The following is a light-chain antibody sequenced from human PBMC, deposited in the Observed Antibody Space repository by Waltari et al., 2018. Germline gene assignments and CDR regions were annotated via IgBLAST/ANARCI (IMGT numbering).Light chain of an antibody. CDR2: VES. Sequence: EIVMTQSPATLSLSPGERATLSCRASQSVDSHVAWYKQEPGQAPRLLIYVESTRATDISARFSASGSWTEFTLTISRLQSEDSGGYYCQHYENWPHTFGGGTKVYIK. J-gene: IGKJ4*01. CDR3: QHYENWPHT. CDR1: QSVDSH. V-gene: IGKV3-15*01.